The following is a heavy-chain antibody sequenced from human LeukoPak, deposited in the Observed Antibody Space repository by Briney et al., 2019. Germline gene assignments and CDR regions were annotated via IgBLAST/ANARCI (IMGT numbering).Heavy chain of an antibody. D-gene: IGHD6-19*01. CDR1: GFTFSNYG. Sequence: PGGSLRLSCAASGFTFSNYGMSWVRQVPGKGLEWVSVISGSGYTTYYADSVKGRFTISRDNSKNTVYLQMNSLRAEDTAVYYCATKVAGRNYFDYWGQGTLVTVSS. CDR2: ISGSGYTT. CDR3: ATKVAGRNYFDY. J-gene: IGHJ4*02. V-gene: IGHV3-23*01.